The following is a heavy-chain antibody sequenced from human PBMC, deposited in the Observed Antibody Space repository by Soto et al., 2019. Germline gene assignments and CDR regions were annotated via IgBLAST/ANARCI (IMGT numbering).Heavy chain of an antibody. D-gene: IGHD3-10*01. CDR3: EKDPGAVRAYYYYYGWDV. Sequence: PGGSLILSCAAPGFTFSSYAMSWVRQAPGKGLEWVSAISGSGGSTYYADSVKGRFTISRDNSKNTLYLQMNSLRAEDTAVYYCEKDPGAVRAYYYYYGWDVGGQGTTVTVS. J-gene: IGHJ6*02. V-gene: IGHV3-23*01. CDR2: ISGSGGST. CDR1: GFTFSSYA.